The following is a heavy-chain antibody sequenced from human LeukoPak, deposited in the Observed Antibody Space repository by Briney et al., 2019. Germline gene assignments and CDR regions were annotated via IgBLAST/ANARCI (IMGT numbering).Heavy chain of an antibody. CDR2: IYPGDSHT. CDR3: AIPLRFLEWFAFDI. CDR1: GYSFTSYW. Sequence: VEYLKISCKGSGYSFTSYWIGWVLQMPGIGLEWMGIIYPGDSHTTYSPSFQGQITISADNSISTAYLQWSSLKASDTAMFYCAIPLRFLEWFAFDIWGQGTMVTVSS. D-gene: IGHD3-3*01. J-gene: IGHJ3*02. V-gene: IGHV5-51*01.